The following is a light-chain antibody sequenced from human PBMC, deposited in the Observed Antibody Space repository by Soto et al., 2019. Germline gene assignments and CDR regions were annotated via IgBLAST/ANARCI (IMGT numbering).Light chain of an antibody. Sequence: LTKPASGYRFHVRSSTITNNRTSSDVGGYNYVSWYQQHPGKAPKLMIYDVSNRPSGVSNPLSDSKAGNTASLPISGLQAENEADYYCSSYTSSSTLCAFGPGTKVTVL. CDR1: SSDVGGYNY. CDR2: DVS. CDR3: SSYTSSSTLCA. V-gene: IGLV2-14*01. J-gene: IGLJ1*01.